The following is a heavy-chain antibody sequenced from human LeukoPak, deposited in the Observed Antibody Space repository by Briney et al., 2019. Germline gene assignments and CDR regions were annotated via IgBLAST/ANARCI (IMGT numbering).Heavy chain of an antibody. Sequence: GASVKVPCKASGYTFTGYYMHWVRQAPGQGLEWMGWINPNSGGTNYAQKFQGRVTMTRDTSISTAYMEVSSLRSDDTAVYYCARDAALNWFDPWGQGTLVTVSS. CDR3: ARDAALNWFDP. J-gene: IGHJ5*02. CDR1: GYTFTGYY. V-gene: IGHV1-2*02. CDR2: INPNSGGT. D-gene: IGHD6-25*01.